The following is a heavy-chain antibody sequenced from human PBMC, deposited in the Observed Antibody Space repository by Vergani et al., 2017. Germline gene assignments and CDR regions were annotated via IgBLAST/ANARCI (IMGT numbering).Heavy chain of an antibody. D-gene: IGHD6-19*01. CDR1: GYTFTGYY. CDR3: ARADELTLAVAGTGFDY. Sequence: QVQLVQSGAEVKKPGASVKVSCKASGYTFTGYYMHWVRQAPGQGLEWMGWINPNSGGTNYAQKFQGRVTMTRDPSISTAYMELSRLRSDDTAVYYCARADELTLAVAGTGFDYWGQGTLVTVSS. J-gene: IGHJ4*02. V-gene: IGHV1-2*02. CDR2: INPNSGGT.